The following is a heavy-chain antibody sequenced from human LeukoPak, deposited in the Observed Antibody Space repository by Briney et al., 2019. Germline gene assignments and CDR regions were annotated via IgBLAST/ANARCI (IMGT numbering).Heavy chain of an antibody. V-gene: IGHV4-34*01. D-gene: IGHD6-19*01. CDR1: GGSFSGYY. CDR3: ARDNGSGWYSVPNWFDP. Sequence: SETLSLTCAVYGGSFSGYYWSWIRQPPGKGLEWIGEINHSGSTNYNPSLKSRVTISVDTSKNQFSLKLSSVTAADTAVYYCARDNGSGWYSVPNWFDPWGQGTLVTVSS. CDR2: INHSGST. J-gene: IGHJ5*02.